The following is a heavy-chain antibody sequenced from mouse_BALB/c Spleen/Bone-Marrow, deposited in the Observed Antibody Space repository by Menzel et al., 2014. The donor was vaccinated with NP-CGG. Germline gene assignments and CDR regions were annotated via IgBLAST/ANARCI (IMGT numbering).Heavy chain of an antibody. Sequence: VQLVESGAELVKPGASVNLSCEASGYTFTSYWVYWVKQRPGQGLEWIGEINPSNGRANYNEKFKNKATLTVDKSTSTAYMQVSSLTSEDSAVYYCARRAFRSWFASWGQGTLVTVSA. CDR2: INPSNGRA. J-gene: IGHJ3*01. CDR1: GYTFTSYW. V-gene: IGHV1S81*02. D-gene: IGHD2-14*01. CDR3: ARRAFRSWFAS.